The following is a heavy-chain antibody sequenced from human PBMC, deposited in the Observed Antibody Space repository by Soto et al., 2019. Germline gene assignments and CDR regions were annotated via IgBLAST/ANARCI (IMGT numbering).Heavy chain of an antibody. CDR2: IYYSGST. CDR3: ARGTSEMVFDY. V-gene: IGHV4-61*08. D-gene: IGHD2-8*01. Sequence: QVQLQESGPGLVRPSETLSLTCSVSGGSVSSGAYYWTWIRQPPGKGLEWIGYIYYSGSTYYNPSLKSRVTISVDTSNNQFSLKLTSVTAADTAVYYCARGTSEMVFDYWGQGTLVTVSS. J-gene: IGHJ4*02. CDR1: GGSVSSGAYY.